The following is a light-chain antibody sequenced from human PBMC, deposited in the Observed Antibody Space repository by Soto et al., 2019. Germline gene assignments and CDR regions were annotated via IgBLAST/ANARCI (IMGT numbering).Light chain of an antibody. V-gene: IGLV2-11*01. CDR2: DVS. CDR1: SSDVGGDNY. CDR3: CSYAVSNTFWV. J-gene: IGLJ3*02. Sequence: QSALTQPRSVSGSPGQSVTISCTGTSSDVGGDNYVSWYQQHPGKAPKVMIYDVSRRPSGVPDRFSGSKSGNTASLTISGLQAEDEADYYCCSYAVSNTFWVFGGGTKLTVL.